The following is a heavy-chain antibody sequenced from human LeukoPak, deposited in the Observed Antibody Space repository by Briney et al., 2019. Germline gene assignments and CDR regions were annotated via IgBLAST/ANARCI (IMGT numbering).Heavy chain of an antibody. D-gene: IGHD4-17*01. Sequence: ASLKLSCKASGYTFTSYNMHWVRQAPGQGLEWIGIINPSGGTTSYAHTFQGRFTITRDTSTSTLYMELSSLRSEDTAVYYCARALTTVTARGYFDYWGEGALVTVSS. CDR2: INPSGGTT. V-gene: IGHV1-46*01. J-gene: IGHJ4*03. CDR1: GYTFTSYN. CDR3: ARALTTVTARGYFDY.